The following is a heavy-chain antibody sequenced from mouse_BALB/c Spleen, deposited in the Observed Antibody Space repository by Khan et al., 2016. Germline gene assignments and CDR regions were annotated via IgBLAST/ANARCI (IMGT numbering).Heavy chain of an antibody. CDR1: GFAFSSYD. J-gene: IGHJ4*01. CDR3: TRRGKRNAMDY. V-gene: IGHV5-12-1*01. D-gene: IGHD2-1*01. Sequence: EVELVESGGALVRPGGSLKLSCAASGFAFSSYDMSWVRQTPEKRLEWVAYISSGGDSTYYPDTVKGRFTISRDKAKNTLYLQMSSLKSEDTAMYYCTRRGKRNAMDYWGQGTSVTVSS. CDR2: ISSGGDST.